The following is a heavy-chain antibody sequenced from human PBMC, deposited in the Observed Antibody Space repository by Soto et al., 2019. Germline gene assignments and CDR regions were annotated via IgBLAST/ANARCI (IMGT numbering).Heavy chain of an antibody. D-gene: IGHD2-8*01. Sequence: EVQLVESGGGLVQPGGSLRLSCAASGFTFSNYWMHWVRQAPGKGLVWVSRIDSDGSSTNYADSVKGRFTISRDNAKNTLSLHMNSLRPEDTAVYYCTRGVCFDYWGQGTLVTVSS. CDR3: TRGVCFDY. V-gene: IGHV3-74*01. CDR1: GFTFSNYW. J-gene: IGHJ4*02. CDR2: IDSDGSST.